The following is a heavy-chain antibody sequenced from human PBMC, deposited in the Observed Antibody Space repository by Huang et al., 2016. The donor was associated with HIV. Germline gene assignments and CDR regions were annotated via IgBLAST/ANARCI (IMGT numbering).Heavy chain of an antibody. D-gene: IGHD3-3*01. CDR2: IGGRGGNT. V-gene: IGHV3-23*01. Sequence: EVQLLESGGGLVQPRGSLRLSCAASGFTFNSYAMSWVLQAPGKGLEWVSAIGGRGGNTYYADSVKGRFTISRDNSKNTLLLQMSGLRAEYTAVYYCSRDDFWSGYSDYYGLDVWGQGTTVTVSS. J-gene: IGHJ6*02. CDR3: SRDDFWSGYSDYYGLDV. CDR1: GFTFNSYA.